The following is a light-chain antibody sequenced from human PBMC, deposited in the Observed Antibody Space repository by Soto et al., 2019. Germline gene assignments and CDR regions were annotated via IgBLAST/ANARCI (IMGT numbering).Light chain of an antibody. J-gene: IGKJ1*01. CDR1: QGIGND. V-gene: IGKV1-17*01. CDR2: ATS. Sequence: DIQMTQSPSSLSASVGDRVTITCLASQGIGNDLGWYQQKPGKAPKRLIYATSSLQSGVPSRFSGSGSGTEFTLTISSLQPEDFATYFCLQHNTYPRTCGQGTKVDIK. CDR3: LQHNTYPRT.